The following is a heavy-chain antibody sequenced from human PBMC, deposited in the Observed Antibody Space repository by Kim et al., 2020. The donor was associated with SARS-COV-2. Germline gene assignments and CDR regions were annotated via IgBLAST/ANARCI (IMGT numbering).Heavy chain of an antibody. V-gene: IGHV4-39*07. CDR3: ARRYFDWLLRFDP. Sequence: SETRSLTCTVSGGSISSSSYYWGWIRQPPGKGLEWIGSIYYSGSTYYNPSLKSRVTISVDTSKNQFSLKLSAVTAADTAVYYCARRYFDWLLRFDPWGQG. CDR1: GGSISSSSYY. D-gene: IGHD3-9*01. CDR2: IYYSGST. J-gene: IGHJ5*02.